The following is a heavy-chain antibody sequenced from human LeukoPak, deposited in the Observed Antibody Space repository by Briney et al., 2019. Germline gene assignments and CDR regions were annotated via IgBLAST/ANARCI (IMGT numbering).Heavy chain of an antibody. CDR2: IYPGDSDT. D-gene: IGHD2-21*02. Sequence: GESLKISCKGSGYSFTSYWIGWVRQMPGKGLEWMGIIYPGDSDTRYSPSFQGQVTISADKSISTAYLQWSSLKASDTAMYYCASRYCGGDCYAHRSYWYFDLWGRGTLVTVSS. V-gene: IGHV5-51*01. J-gene: IGHJ2*01. CDR3: ASRYCGGDCYAHRSYWYFDL. CDR1: GYSFTSYW.